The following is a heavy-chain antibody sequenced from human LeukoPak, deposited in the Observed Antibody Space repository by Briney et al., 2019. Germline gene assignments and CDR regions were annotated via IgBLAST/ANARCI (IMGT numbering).Heavy chain of an antibody. CDR2: ISGSGGST. J-gene: IGHJ4*02. CDR3: AKVCAYYCDSSGYFFDY. CDR1: GFTFSSYA. Sequence: GGSLRLSCAASGFTFSSYAMSWVRQAPGKGLEWVSAISGSGGSTYYADSVKGRFTISRDNSKNTLYLQMNSLRAEDTAVYYCAKVCAYYCDSSGYFFDYWGQGTLVTVSS. D-gene: IGHD3-22*01. V-gene: IGHV3-23*01.